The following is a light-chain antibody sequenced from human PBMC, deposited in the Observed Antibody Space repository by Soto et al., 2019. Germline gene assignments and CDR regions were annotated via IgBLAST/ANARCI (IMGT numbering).Light chain of an antibody. V-gene: IGKV3-20*01. Sequence: EIVLTQSPGTLSLSPGERATLSCRASQRVSSNYLAWYQQKPCQAPRLVIYDASNRATGFPGRFSGSGSGTGFALTIRRLEPEEFAVYYCQQYGTSPRTFGQGTKV. CDR2: DAS. CDR3: QQYGTSPRT. J-gene: IGKJ1*01. CDR1: QRVSSNY.